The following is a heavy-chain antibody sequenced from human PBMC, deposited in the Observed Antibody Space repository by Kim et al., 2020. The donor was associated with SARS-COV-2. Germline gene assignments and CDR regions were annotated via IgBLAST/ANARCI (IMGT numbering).Heavy chain of an antibody. CDR1: GGSISSSSYY. V-gene: IGHV4-39*01. Sequence: SETLSLTCTVSGGSISSSSYYWGWIRQPPGKGLEWIGSIYYSGSTYYNPSLKSRVTISVDTSKNQFSLKLSSVTAADTAVYYCARHSTLLGWAYYFDYWGQGTLVTVSS. D-gene: IGHD7-27*01. CDR2: IYYSGST. J-gene: IGHJ4*02. CDR3: ARHSTLLGWAYYFDY.